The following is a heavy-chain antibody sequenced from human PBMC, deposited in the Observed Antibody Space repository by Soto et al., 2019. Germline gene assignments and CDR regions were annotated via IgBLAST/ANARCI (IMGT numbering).Heavy chain of an antibody. D-gene: IGHD3-10*01. CDR1: EYSFTSYW. CDR2: IYPGDSDT. Sequence: PGESLKISCKGSEYSFTSYWIGWVRQMPGKGLEWMGIIYPGDSDTRYSPSFQGQVTISADKSISTAYLQWSSLKASDTAMYYFAGGGVRGVITRTRDYYGMDVWGQETMVTVS. V-gene: IGHV5-51*01. CDR3: AGGGVRGVITRTRDYYGMDV. J-gene: IGHJ6*02.